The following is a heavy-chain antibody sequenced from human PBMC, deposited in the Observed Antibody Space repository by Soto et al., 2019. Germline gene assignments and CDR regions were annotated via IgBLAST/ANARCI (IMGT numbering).Heavy chain of an antibody. CDR1: GASISSYH. D-gene: IGHD3-10*01. CDR3: ARDSPRSGGYGMDV. CDR2: IHYSGSA. J-gene: IGHJ6*02. V-gene: IGHV4-59*01. Sequence: SETLSLTCTVSGASISSYHWIWIRQPPGKGLEWIGYIHYSGSAYYNPSLKRRVTISADMSKSQFSLKLTSMTAADTAVYYCARDSPRSGGYGMDVWGQGTTVTVSS.